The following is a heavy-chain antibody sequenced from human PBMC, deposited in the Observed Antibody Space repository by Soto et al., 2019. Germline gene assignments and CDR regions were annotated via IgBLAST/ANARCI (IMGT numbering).Heavy chain of an antibody. Sequence: QGHLVESGGGVVRPGRSMRLSCAACGFSCSSYGLEWVRLAPGKGLEWVAATTYDGGIKHYADSVKGRFTISRDNPKNTLYLQMNSRRVEDTATYYRAGGLENPYFFYGLNVWGQGTKVT. CDR3: AGGLENPYFFYGLNV. CDR2: TTYDGGIK. V-gene: IGHV3-30*03. D-gene: IGHD1-1*01. J-gene: IGHJ6*02. CDR1: GFSCSSYG.